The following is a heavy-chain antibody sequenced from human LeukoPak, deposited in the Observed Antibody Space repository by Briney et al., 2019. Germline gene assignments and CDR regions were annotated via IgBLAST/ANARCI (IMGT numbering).Heavy chain of an antibody. CDR2: IYHSGST. CDR1: GYSISSGYY. Sequence: PSETLSLTCTVSGYSISSGYYWGWIRQPPGKGLEWIGSIYHSGSTYYNPSLKSRVTISVDTSKNQFSLKLSSVTAADTAVYYCARRYDWFDPWGQGTLVTVSS. V-gene: IGHV4-38-2*02. J-gene: IGHJ5*02. CDR3: ARRYDWFDP. D-gene: IGHD1-14*01.